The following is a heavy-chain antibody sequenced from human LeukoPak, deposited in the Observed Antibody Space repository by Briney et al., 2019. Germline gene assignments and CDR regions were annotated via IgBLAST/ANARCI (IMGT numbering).Heavy chain of an antibody. CDR1: GFTFSTYA. V-gene: IGHV3-30-3*01. J-gene: IGHJ3*01. CDR3: ARGGAWLGLDAFDL. Sequence: GGSLRLSCAASGFTFSTYAMHWVRQTPGKGLEWVAVVSFDGTSKYYADSVKGRLTISRDNSKNTLYLQMNNVRTEDTAVYSCARGGAWLGLDAFDLWGQGTVVTVSS. CDR2: VSFDGTSK. D-gene: IGHD5-12*01.